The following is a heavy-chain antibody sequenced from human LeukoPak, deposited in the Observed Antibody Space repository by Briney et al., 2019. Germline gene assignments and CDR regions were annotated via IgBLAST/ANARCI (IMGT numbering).Heavy chain of an antibody. CDR2: IYYSGST. J-gene: IGHJ6*03. CDR1: GGSISSSSYY. V-gene: IGHV4-39*01. CDR3: ARIYGDYVYYYYMDA. Sequence: SETLSLTCTVSGGSISSSSYYWGWIRQPPGKGLEWIGSIYYSGSTYYNPSLKSRVTISVDTSKNQFSLKLSSVTAADTAVYYCARIYGDYVYYYYMDAWGKGTTVTVSS. D-gene: IGHD4-17*01.